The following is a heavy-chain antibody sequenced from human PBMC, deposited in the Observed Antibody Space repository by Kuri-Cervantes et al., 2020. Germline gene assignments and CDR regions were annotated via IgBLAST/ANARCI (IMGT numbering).Heavy chain of an antibody. J-gene: IGHJ5*02. Sequence: ASVKVSCKASGYTFTSYEINWVRQATGQGLEWMGWMNPNSGNTGYAQKFQGRVTMTRNTSISTAYMELSSLRSEDTAVYYCAREYHPLDNWNDEGAWFDPWGQGTLVTVSS. V-gene: IGHV1-8*01. D-gene: IGHD1-1*01. CDR2: MNPNSGNT. CDR3: AREYHPLDNWNDEGAWFDP. CDR1: GYTFTSYE.